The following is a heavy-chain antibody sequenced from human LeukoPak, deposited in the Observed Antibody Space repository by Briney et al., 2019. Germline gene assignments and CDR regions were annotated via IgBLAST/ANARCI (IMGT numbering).Heavy chain of an antibody. V-gene: IGHV1-8*01. J-gene: IGHJ5*02. CDR1: GYTFTSYD. CDR3: ARGGCTNGVCSPRYNWFDP. Sequence: ASVKVSCKASGYTFTSYDINWVRQATGQGLEWMEWMNPNSGNPGYAQEFQGRVTMTRNTSISTAYMELSSLRSEDTAVYYCARGGCTNGVCSPRYNWFDPWGQGTLVTVSP. CDR2: MNPNSGNP. D-gene: IGHD2-8*01.